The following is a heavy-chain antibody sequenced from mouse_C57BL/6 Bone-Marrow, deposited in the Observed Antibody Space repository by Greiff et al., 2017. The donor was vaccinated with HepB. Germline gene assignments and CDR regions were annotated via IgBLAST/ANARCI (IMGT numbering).Heavy chain of an antibody. V-gene: IGHV5-12*01. D-gene: IGHD2-4*01. CDR2: ISNGGGST. J-gene: IGHJ1*03. Sequence: EVMLVESGGGLVQPGGSLKLSCAASGFTFSDYYMYWVRQTPEKRLEWVAYISNGGGSTYYPDTVKGRFTISRDNAKNTLYLQMSRLKSEDTAMYYCARRYDYHWYFDVWGTGTTVTVSS. CDR3: ARRYDYHWYFDV. CDR1: GFTFSDYY.